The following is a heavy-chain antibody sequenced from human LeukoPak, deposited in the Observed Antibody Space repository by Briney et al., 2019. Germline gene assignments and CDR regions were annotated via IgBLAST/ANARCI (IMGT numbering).Heavy chain of an antibody. CDR3: ARAHDYGDYVSPYDAFDI. J-gene: IGHJ3*02. CDR2: IIPIFGTA. Sequence: ASVKVSCKASGGTFSSYAISLVRQAPGQGLEWMGRIIPIFGTANYAQKFQGRVTITTDESTSTAYMELSSLRSEDTAVYYCARAHDYGDYVSPYDAFDIWGQGTMVTVSS. CDR1: GGTFSSYA. D-gene: IGHD4-17*01. V-gene: IGHV1-69*05.